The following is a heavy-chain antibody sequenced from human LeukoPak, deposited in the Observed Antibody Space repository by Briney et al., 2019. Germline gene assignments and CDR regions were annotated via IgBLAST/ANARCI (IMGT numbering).Heavy chain of an antibody. CDR1: GGTFSSYA. J-gene: IGHJ4*02. CDR2: IIPILGIA. Sequence: AVKVSCKASGGTFSSYAISWVRQAPGQGLEWMGRIIPILGIANYAQKFQGRVTITADKSTSTAYMELSSLRSEDTAVYYCAREVTMVRGVGYYFDYWGQGTLDTVSS. CDR3: AREVTMVRGVGYYFDY. D-gene: IGHD3-10*01. V-gene: IGHV1-69*04.